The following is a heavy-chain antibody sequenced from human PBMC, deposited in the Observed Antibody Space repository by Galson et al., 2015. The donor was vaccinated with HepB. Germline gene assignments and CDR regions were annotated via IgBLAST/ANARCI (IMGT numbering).Heavy chain of an antibody. D-gene: IGHD3-3*01. CDR2: ISHDGSNK. CDR3: ATDFWSGYLRLHYYYGMDV. J-gene: IGHJ6*02. CDR1: GFTFSSYA. V-gene: IGHV3-30*09. Sequence: SLRLSCAASGFTFSSYAMHWVRQAPGKGLEWVAVISHDGSNKYYADSVRGRFAISRDNSKNTLYLQMISLRAEDTAVYYCATDFWSGYLRLHYYYGMDVWGQGTTVTVSS.